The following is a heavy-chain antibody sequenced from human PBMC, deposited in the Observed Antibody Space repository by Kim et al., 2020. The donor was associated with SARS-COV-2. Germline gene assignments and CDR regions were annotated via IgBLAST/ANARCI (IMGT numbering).Heavy chain of an antibody. Sequence: YPGSVQGRFTISRDNARSSLYLQMNSLRAGDTAVYYCAGARTAYPGVVDYWGQGTLVTVSS. J-gene: IGHJ4*02. D-gene: IGHD2-21*02. V-gene: IGHV3-13*01. CDR3: AGARTAYPGVVDY.